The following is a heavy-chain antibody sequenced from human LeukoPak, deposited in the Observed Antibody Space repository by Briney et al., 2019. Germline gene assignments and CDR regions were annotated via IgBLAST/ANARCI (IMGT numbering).Heavy chain of an antibody. D-gene: IGHD1-26*01. CDR1: GGSISSYY. CDR3: AKRQGPNSGSYDYFDP. V-gene: IGHV4-4*09. Sequence: SETLSLTCTVSGGSISSYYWSWIRQPPGQGLEWIAYIHSSGYTNYNPSLKSRVTISVDTAKNPFSLKLTSVTAADTAVYYCAKRQGPNSGSYDYFDPGGRGPRVTVSS. CDR2: IHSSGYT. J-gene: IGHJ5*02.